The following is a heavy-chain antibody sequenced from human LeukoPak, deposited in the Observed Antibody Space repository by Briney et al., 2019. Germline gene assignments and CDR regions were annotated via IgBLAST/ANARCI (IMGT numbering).Heavy chain of an antibody. D-gene: IGHD3-22*01. J-gene: IGHJ5*02. CDR1: GGSISSYY. CDR2: IYYSGST. Sequence: SETLSLTCTVSGGSISSYYWSWIRQPPGKGLEWIGYIYYSGSTNYNPSLKSRVTISVDTSKNQFSLKPSSVTAADTAVYYCARHPDYDSSVDWFDPWGQGTLVTVSS. V-gene: IGHV4-59*08. CDR3: ARHPDYDSSVDWFDP.